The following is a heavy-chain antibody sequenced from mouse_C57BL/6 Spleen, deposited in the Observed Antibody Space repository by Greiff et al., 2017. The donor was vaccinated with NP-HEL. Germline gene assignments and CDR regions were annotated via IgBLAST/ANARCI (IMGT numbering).Heavy chain of an antibody. D-gene: IGHD2-13*01. CDR2: IDPSDSYT. V-gene: IGHV1-50*01. J-gene: IGHJ1*03. Sequence: QVQLQQPGAELVKPGASVKLSCKASGYTFTSYWMQWVKQRPGQGLEWIGEIDPSDSYTNYNQKFKGKATLTVDTSSSTAYMQLSSLTSEDSAVYYCARRKMGGDPWYYDVWGTGTTVTVSS. CDR1: GYTFTSYW. CDR3: ARRKMGGDPWYYDV.